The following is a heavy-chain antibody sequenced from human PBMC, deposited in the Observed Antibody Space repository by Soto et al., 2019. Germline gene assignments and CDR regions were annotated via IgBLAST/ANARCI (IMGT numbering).Heavy chain of an antibody. CDR2: MRDSGSST. CDR3: AKVQSAYYSYGMDV. J-gene: IGHJ6*02. D-gene: IGHD3-3*01. CDR1: GLIFSNYA. V-gene: IGHV3-23*01. Sequence: EVQLLESGGGLVQPGGSLRLSCAASGLIFSNYAMTWVRQAPGKGLEWVSGMRDSGSSTYYADSVRGRFTISRDNSKNTLYLQMNSLRAEDTAVYYCAKVQSAYYSYGMDVWGQGTTVTVSS.